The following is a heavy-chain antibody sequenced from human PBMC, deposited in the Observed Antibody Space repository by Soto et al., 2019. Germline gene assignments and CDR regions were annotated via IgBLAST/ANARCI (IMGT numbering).Heavy chain of an antibody. CDR3: ARGYTGYCSGGTCYWFDP. J-gene: IGHJ5*02. CDR2: ISSSASHI. V-gene: IGHV3-21*01. D-gene: IGHD2-15*01. Sequence: EVQLVESGGGLVKPGGSLRLSCAASGFPFSSYSMNWVRQAPGKGLEWVSSISSSASHINYADSVKGRFTISRDNAKKSLYLQMNSLGAGDTAVYYCARGYTGYCSGGTCYWFDPWGQGTLVTVSS. CDR1: GFPFSSYS.